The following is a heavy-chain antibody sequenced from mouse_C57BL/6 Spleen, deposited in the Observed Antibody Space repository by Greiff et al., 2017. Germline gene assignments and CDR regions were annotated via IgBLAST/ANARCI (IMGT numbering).Heavy chain of an antibody. CDR3: ARNYGSSYYFDY. Sequence: SGPELVRPGASVKLSCKASGYTFTDYYINWVKQRPGPGLEWIARIYPGSGNTYYNEKFKGKATLTADKSSSPAYMQLSSLTSEDSAVCVCARNYGSSYYFDYWGQGTTLTVSS. J-gene: IGHJ2*01. D-gene: IGHD1-1*01. CDR2: IYPGSGNT. CDR1: GYTFTDYY. V-gene: IGHV1-76*01.